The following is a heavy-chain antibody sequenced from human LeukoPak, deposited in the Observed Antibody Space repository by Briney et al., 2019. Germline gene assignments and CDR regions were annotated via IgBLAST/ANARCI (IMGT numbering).Heavy chain of an antibody. CDR3: ARHAWIQLWFSGTGHFDY. D-gene: IGHD5-18*01. CDR1: GASISTYY. Sequence: SETLSLTCAVSGASISTYYWSWIRQPPGKGLEWIGYIYYSGNTNYNSSLKSRVTISVDTSKNQFSLKLSSLTAADTAVYFCARHAWIQLWFSGTGHFDYWGQGILVTVSS. V-gene: IGHV4-59*08. CDR2: IYYSGNT. J-gene: IGHJ4*02.